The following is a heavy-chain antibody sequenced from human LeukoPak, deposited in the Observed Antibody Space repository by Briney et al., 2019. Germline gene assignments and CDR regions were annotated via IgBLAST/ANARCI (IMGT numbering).Heavy chain of an antibody. V-gene: IGHV3-73*01. CDR2: IRSKANSYAT. J-gene: IGHJ3*02. CDR1: GFTFSGSA. CDR3: TRPTLPMVRGVIAAFDI. D-gene: IGHD3-10*01. Sequence: GGSLRLSCAASGFTFSGSAMHGVRQASGKGLEWVGRIRSKANSYATAYAASVKGRFTISRDDSKNTAYLQMNSLKTEDTAVYYCTRPTLPMVRGVIAAFDIWGQGTMVTVSS.